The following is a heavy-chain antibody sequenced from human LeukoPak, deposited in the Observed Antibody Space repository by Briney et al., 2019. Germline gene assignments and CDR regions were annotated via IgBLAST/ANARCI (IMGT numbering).Heavy chain of an antibody. J-gene: IGHJ4*02. Sequence: SVNVSCKASGGTFSSYAISWVRQAPGQGLEWMGGIIPIFGTANYAQKFQGRVTITADESTSTAYMELSSLRSEDTAVYYCARFGAFYDSSGYYYDYWGQGTLVTVSS. CDR1: GGTFSSYA. V-gene: IGHV1-69*13. D-gene: IGHD3-22*01. CDR2: IIPIFGTA. CDR3: ARFGAFYDSSGYYYDY.